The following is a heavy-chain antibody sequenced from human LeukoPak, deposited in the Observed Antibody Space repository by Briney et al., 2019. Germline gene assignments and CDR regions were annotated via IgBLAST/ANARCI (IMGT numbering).Heavy chain of an antibody. CDR2: INHSGTT. D-gene: IGHD2-15*01. Sequence: SETLSLTCAVYGGSFSTYYWSWIRQSPGMGLEWIGEINHSGTTNYNPSLKSRVTISVDTSKNQFSLKLSSVTVADTAVYYCARGGYCNVISCYLQAALDYWGQGTLVTVSS. V-gene: IGHV4-34*01. CDR1: GGSFSTYY. J-gene: IGHJ4*02. CDR3: ARGGYCNVISCYLQAALDY.